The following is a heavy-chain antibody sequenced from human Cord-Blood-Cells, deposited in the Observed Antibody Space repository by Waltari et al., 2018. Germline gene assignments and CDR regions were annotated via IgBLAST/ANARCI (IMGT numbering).Heavy chain of an antibody. CDR1: GGSISSSSYY. V-gene: IGHV4-39*01. J-gene: IGHJ4*02. D-gene: IGHD1-26*01. CDR3: ARWSGSYYFDY. CDR2: IYYSGST. Sequence: QLQLQESGPGLVKPSETLSLTCTVSGGSISSSSYYWGWIRQPPGKGLEWIGSIYYSGSTYYNPSLKSRVTISVDTSKNQFSLKLSSVTAADTAVYYCARWSGSYYFDYWGQGTLVTVSS.